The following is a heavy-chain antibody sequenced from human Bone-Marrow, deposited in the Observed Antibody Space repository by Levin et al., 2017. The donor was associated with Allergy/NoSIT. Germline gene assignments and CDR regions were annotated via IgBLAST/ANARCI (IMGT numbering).Heavy chain of an antibody. CDR3: ARDRGISSSSLDY. CDR2: ISYDGSNK. Sequence: GGSLRLSCAASGFTFSSYAMHWVRQAPGKGLEWVAVISYDGSNKYYADSVKGRFTISRDNSKNTLYLQMNSLRAEDTAVYYCARDRGISSSSLDYWGQGTLVTVSS. CDR1: GFTFSSYA. V-gene: IGHV3-30-3*01. D-gene: IGHD6-6*01. J-gene: IGHJ4*02.